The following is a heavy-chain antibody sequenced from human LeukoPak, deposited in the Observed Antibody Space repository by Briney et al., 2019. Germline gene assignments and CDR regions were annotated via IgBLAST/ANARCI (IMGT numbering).Heavy chain of an antibody. CDR3: AADSRYCDGDCYDY. CDR2: IVVGSGNT. J-gene: IGHJ4*02. D-gene: IGHD2-21*01. V-gene: IGHV1-58*02. CDR1: GFTFTRSA. Sequence: SVKVSCKASGFTFTRSAIQWVRQARGQRLEWIGWIVVGSGNTNYAQKFQERVTITRDMSTSTAYMELSGLRSEDTAVYYCAADSRYCDGDCYDYWGQGTLVTVSS.